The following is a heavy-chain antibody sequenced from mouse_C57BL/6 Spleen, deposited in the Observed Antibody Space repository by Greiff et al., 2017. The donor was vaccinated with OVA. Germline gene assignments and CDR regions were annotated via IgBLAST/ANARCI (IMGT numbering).Heavy chain of an antibody. CDR2: ISSGSSTI. D-gene: IGHD2-4*01. CDR1: GFTFSDYG. Sequence: EVMLVESGGGLVKPGGSLKLSCAASGFTFSDYGMHWVRQAPEKGLEWVAYISSGSSTIYYADTVKGRFTISRDNAKNTLFLQMTSLRSEDTAMYYCARGEGLPFAYWGQGTLVTVSA. V-gene: IGHV5-17*01. CDR3: ARGEGLPFAY. J-gene: IGHJ3*01.